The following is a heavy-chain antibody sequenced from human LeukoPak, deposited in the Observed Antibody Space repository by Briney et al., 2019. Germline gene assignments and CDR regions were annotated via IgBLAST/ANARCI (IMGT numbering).Heavy chain of an antibody. D-gene: IGHD3-16*01. CDR1: GGSISSGGYY. Sequence: SETLSLTCTVSGGSISSGGYYWSWIRQHPGKGLEWIGYIYYSGSTYYNPSLKSRVTISVDTSKNQFSLKLSSVTAADTAVYYCARDGRYYDYVNWFDPWGQGTLVTVS. V-gene: IGHV4-31*03. CDR2: IYYSGST. CDR3: ARDGRYYDYVNWFDP. J-gene: IGHJ5*02.